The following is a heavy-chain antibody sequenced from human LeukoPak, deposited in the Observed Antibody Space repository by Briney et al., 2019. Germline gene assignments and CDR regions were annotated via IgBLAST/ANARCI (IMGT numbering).Heavy chain of an antibody. CDR2: VYYSGST. J-gene: IGHJ4*02. CDR1: GGSISSYY. CDR3: ARPRSGSSGLDFDY. D-gene: IGHD3-10*01. V-gene: IGHV4-59*06. Sequence: KPSETLSLTCTVSGGSISSYYWSWIRQHPGKGLEWIGYVYYSGSTYYNPSLKSRVTISVDTSKNQFSLKLSSVTAADTAVYYCARPRSGSSGLDFDYWGQGTLVTVSS.